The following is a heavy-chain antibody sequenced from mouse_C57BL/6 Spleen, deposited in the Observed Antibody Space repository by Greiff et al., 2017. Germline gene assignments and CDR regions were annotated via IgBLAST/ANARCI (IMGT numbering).Heavy chain of an antibody. Sequence: EVQLQESGPGLVKPSQSLSLTCSVTGYSITSGYYWNRIRQFPGNKLEWMGYISYDGSNNYNPSLKNRISITRDTSKNQFFLKLNSVTTEDTATYYCARDRGSGAYWGQGTLVTVSA. V-gene: IGHV3-6*01. CDR3: ARDRGSGAY. CDR2: ISYDGSN. J-gene: IGHJ3*01. D-gene: IGHD3-2*02. CDR1: GYSITSGYY.